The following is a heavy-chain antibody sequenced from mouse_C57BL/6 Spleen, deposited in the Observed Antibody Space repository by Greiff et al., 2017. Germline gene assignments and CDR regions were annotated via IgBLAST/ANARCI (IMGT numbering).Heavy chain of an antibody. CDR3: ARDSSGYVRYAMDY. CDR1: GFTFSSYA. CDR2: ISDGGSYT. D-gene: IGHD3-2*02. V-gene: IGHV5-4*01. Sequence: EVQVVESGGGLVKPGGSLKLSCAASGFTFSSYAMSWVRQTPEKRLEWVATISDGGSYTYYPDNVKGRFTISRDNAKNNLYLQMSHLKSEDTAMYYCARDSSGYVRYAMDYWGQGTSVTVSS. J-gene: IGHJ4*01.